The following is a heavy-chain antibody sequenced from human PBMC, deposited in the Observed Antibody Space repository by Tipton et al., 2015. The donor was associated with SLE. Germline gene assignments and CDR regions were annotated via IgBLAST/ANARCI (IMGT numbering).Heavy chain of an antibody. J-gene: IGHJ4*02. CDR2: IYYSGST. Sequence: TLSLTCAVSGGSFNTYYWSWIRQPPGKGLEWIGSIYYSGSTYYNPSLKSRVTISVDTSKNQFSLKLSSVTAADTAVYYCARLGGYYDSSGYSYYFDYWGQGTLVTVSS. CDR1: GGSFNTYY. CDR3: ARLGGYYDSSGYSYYFDY. D-gene: IGHD3-22*01. V-gene: IGHV4-39*01.